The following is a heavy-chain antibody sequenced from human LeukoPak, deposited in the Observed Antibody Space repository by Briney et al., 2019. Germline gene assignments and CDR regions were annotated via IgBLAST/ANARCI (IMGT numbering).Heavy chain of an antibody. CDR2: IYSGGNT. Sequence: GGSLRLSCAASGFTVSSNYMSWVRQAPGKGLEWVSIIYSGGNTYYADSVKGRFTISRDNSKNTLYLQMNSLRAEDTAVYYCARPYYYDSSGYYFWGQGTLVTVSS. J-gene: IGHJ4*02. CDR1: GFTVSSNY. CDR3: ARPYYYDSSGYYF. V-gene: IGHV3-66*01. D-gene: IGHD3-22*01.